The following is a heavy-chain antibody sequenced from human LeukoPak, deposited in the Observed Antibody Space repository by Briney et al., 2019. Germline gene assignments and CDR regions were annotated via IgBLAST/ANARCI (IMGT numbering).Heavy chain of an antibody. CDR3: ARDYYYDSSGYRDGGDY. D-gene: IGHD3-22*01. Sequence: PGGSLRLSCAASGFTFSSYAMSWVRQAPGKGLEWVSAISGSGGSTYYADSVKGRFTISRDNSKNTLYLQMNSLRAEDTAVYYCARDYYYDSSGYRDGGDYWGQGTLVTVSS. CDR2: ISGSGGST. J-gene: IGHJ4*02. CDR1: GFTFSSYA. V-gene: IGHV3-23*01.